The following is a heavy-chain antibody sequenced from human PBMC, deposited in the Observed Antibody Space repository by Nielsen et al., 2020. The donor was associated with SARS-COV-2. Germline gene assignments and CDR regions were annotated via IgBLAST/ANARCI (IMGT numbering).Heavy chain of an antibody. CDR3: ARSELYGSGSYHGDY. Sequence: ASVKVSCKASGYTFTSYGISWVRQAPGQGLEWMGWISAYNGNTNYAQKFQGRVTMTRDTSISTAYMELSSLRSEDTAVYYCARSELYGSGSYHGDYWGQGTLVTVSS. D-gene: IGHD3-10*01. J-gene: IGHJ4*02. V-gene: IGHV1-18*01. CDR2: ISAYNGNT. CDR1: GYTFTSYG.